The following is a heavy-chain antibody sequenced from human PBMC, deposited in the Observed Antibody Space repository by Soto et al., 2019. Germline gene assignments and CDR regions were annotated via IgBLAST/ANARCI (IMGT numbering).Heavy chain of an antibody. J-gene: IGHJ4*02. CDR1: GFTFRTYD. V-gene: IGHV3-23*01. CDR3: AKDAPGSGWLSDY. Sequence: PGGTLRLSCAASGFTFRTYDMSWIRQAPGKGLEWVSTISGNGGTAYADFVRGRFTISRDKSKNTLYLQMNSLRAEDTAIYYCAKDAPGSGWLSDYWGQGTRVTGSS. D-gene: IGHD3-22*01. CDR2: ISGNGGT.